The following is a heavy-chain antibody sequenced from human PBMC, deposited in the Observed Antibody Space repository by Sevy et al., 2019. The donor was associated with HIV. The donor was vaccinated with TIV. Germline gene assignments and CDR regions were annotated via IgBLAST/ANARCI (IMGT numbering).Heavy chain of an antibody. J-gene: IGHJ4*02. V-gene: IGHV4-39*01. Sequence: SETLSLTCTVSGGSIARSSYDWGWIRQSPGKGLEWIGSIYFSGSTSYATSLSSRVTISVDTSKNQVSLKMRSVTATDTAFYYCARHGGLVDRGFDFWGQGALVTVSS. D-gene: IGHD3-10*01. CDR2: IYFSGST. CDR1: GGSIARSSYD. CDR3: ARHGGLVDRGFDF.